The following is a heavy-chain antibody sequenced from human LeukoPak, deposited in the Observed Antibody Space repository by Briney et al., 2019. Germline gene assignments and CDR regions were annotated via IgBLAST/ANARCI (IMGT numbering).Heavy chain of an antibody. Sequence: GGSLRLSCAASGFTFSSYSMNWVRQTPGKGLEWVSYISPITSTKYYADSVEGRFTISRDDASNSLSLQMYSLIAEYTDVSYCARESDNHYAFWSGYLALDYWGQGTLVTVSS. J-gene: IGHJ4*02. D-gene: IGHD3-3*01. CDR2: ISPITSTK. CDR3: ARESDNHYAFWSGYLALDY. V-gene: IGHV3-48*04. CDR1: GFTFSSYS.